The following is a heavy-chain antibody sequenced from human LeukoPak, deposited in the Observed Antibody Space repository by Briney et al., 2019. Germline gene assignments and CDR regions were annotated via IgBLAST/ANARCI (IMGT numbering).Heavy chain of an antibody. J-gene: IGHJ4*02. V-gene: IGHV4-38-2*02. D-gene: IGHD4-17*01. CDR2: IYHIGIT. Sequence: SETLSLTRTVSGYSICSGYYWGWIRQPPGKGLEWIGSIYHIGITYYNPSLKSRVTISVDTSKNQFSLKLSSVTAADTAVYSCARIRRTYGDYNFDYWGQGTLVTVSS. CDR3: ARIRRTYGDYNFDY. CDR1: GYSICSGYY.